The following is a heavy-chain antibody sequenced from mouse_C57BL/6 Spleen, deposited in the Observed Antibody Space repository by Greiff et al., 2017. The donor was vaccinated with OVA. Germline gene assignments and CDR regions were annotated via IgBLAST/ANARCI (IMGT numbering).Heavy chain of an antibody. CDR2: IFPGSGST. J-gene: IGHJ4*01. Sequence: VQLQESGPELVKPGASVKISCKASGYTFTDYYINWVKQRPGQGLEWIGWIFPGSGSTYYNEKFKGKATLTVDKSSSTAYMLLSSLTSEDSAVYFCARGGTVVARAMDYWGQGTSVTVSS. V-gene: IGHV1-75*01. CDR1: GYTFTDYY. D-gene: IGHD1-1*01. CDR3: ARGGTVVARAMDY.